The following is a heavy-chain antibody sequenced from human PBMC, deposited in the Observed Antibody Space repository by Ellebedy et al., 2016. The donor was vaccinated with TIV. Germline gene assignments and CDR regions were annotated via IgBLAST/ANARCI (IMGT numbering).Heavy chain of an antibody. CDR3: ARGSIAFEGHWYFDL. J-gene: IGHJ2*01. CDR2: IYYSGDT. CDR1: GGSISGGSYY. D-gene: IGHD2/OR15-2a*01. V-gene: IGHV4-31*01. Sequence: MPSETLSLTCTVSGGSISGGSYYWSWIRQRPGKGLEWLGYIYYSGDTYYDPSLKSLISMSVDTSKNQFSLKLFSVTAADTAVYYCARGSIAFEGHWYFDLWGRGTLVTVSS.